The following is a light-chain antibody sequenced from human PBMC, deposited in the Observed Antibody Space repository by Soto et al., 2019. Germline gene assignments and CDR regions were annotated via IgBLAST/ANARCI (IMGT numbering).Light chain of an antibody. CDR3: QQYNNWPRAT. CDR1: QSVSSN. J-gene: IGKJ4*01. Sequence: EIVITQSPTTLSVSPGERSTLSCMASQSVSSNLAWYQQKPCQAPRLLIYGSSTSATGIPARFIGSGSGTEFTLTISSLQSEDFGVYYCQQYNNWPRATVGGGTKVEIK. V-gene: IGKV3-15*01. CDR2: GSS.